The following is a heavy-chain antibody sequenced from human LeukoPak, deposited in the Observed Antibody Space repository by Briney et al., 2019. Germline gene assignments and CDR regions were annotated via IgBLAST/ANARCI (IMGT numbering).Heavy chain of an antibody. CDR2: ISYDGRDK. CDR3: ARDQTSRAADYYFDY. D-gene: IGHD6-13*01. J-gene: IGHJ4*02. V-gene: IGHV3-30*04. CDR1: GFTFSTYP. Sequence: GGSLRLSCAASGFTFSTYPMHWVRQAPGKGLEWVSVISYDGRDKRSADSVEGRFTISRDNSKNTLYLQMDSLRTEDTAVYYCARDQTSRAADYYFDYWGQGTLVTVSS.